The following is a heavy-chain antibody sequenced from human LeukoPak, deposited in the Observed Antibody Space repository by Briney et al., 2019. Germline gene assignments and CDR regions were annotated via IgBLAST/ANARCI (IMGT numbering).Heavy chain of an antibody. CDR1: GFTVSSNY. Sequence: PGGSLRFSCAASGFTVSSNYMSWVRQAPGKGLEWVSVIYSGGSTYYADSVKGRFTISRDNSKNTLYLQMNSLRAEDTAVYYCARDDVAQYNEVTANYYGMDVWGQGTTVTVSS. D-gene: IGHD2-21*02. CDR2: IYSGGST. V-gene: IGHV3-53*01. J-gene: IGHJ6*02. CDR3: ARDDVAQYNEVTANYYGMDV.